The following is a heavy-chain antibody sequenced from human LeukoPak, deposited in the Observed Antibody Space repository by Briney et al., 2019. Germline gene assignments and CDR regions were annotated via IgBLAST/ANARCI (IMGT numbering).Heavy chain of an antibody. CDR1: GFTVSSNY. D-gene: IGHD3-10*01. V-gene: IGHV3-66*04. CDR3: ARHLMVRGVNFLLDY. CDR2: IYSGGST. Sequence: PGGSLRLSCAASGFTVSSNYMSWVRQAPGKGLEWVSVIYSGGSTYYADSVKGRFTISRDNSKNTLYLQMNSLRAEDTAVYYCARHLMVRGVNFLLDYWGQGTLVTVSS. J-gene: IGHJ4*02.